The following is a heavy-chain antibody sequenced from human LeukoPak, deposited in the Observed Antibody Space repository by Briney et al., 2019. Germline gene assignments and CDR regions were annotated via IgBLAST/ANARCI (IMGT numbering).Heavy chain of an antibody. CDR1: GGTFSSYA. CDR2: IIPIFGTA. Sequence: ASVKVSCKASGGTFSSYAISWVRQAPGQGLEWMGGIIPIFGTANYAQKFQGRVTITTDESTSTAYMELSSLRSEDTAVYYCATRVCSSTSCRPYYFDYWGQGTLVTVSS. V-gene: IGHV1-69*05. CDR3: ATRVCSSTSCRPYYFDY. D-gene: IGHD2-2*01. J-gene: IGHJ4*02.